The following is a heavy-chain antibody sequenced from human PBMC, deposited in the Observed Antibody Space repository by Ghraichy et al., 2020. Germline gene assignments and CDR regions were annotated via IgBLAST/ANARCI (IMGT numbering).Heavy chain of an antibody. V-gene: IGHV4-39*01. CDR1: GGSISSSSYY. J-gene: IGHJ4*01. D-gene: IGHD4-17*01. CDR3: ARQEREVYGDYLEDFDY. CDR2: IYYSGST. Sequence: SETLSLTCTVSGGSISSSSYYWGWIRQPPGKGLEWIGSIYYSGSTYYNPSLKSRVTISVDTSKNQFSLMLSSVTAADTAVYYCARQEREVYGDYLEDFDYWGQGTMVTVSS.